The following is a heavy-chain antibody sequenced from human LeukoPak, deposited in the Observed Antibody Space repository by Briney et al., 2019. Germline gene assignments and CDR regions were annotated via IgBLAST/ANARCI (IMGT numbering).Heavy chain of an antibody. Sequence: SGTLSLTCAVSGGSIINSNWWSWVRQPPGKGLEWIGEIDHSGSTSYNPSLKSRVTMSVDRSQNQFSLRLSTVTAADTAVYYCAREAIFGVVHDYYYYGMDVWGQGTTVTVSS. CDR1: GGSIINSNW. V-gene: IGHV4-4*02. CDR2: IDHSGST. J-gene: IGHJ6*02. D-gene: IGHD3-3*01. CDR3: AREAIFGVVHDYYYYGMDV.